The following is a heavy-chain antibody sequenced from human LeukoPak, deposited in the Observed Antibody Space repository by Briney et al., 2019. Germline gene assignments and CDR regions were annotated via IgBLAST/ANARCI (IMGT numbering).Heavy chain of an antibody. J-gene: IGHJ4*02. D-gene: IGHD5-18*01. V-gene: IGHV4-4*07. CDR1: GGSISANY. Sequence: SETLSLACTVSGGSISANYWIWMRQPAGKGLEYIGRIYSSGSTNYNPSLKSRVTMSVDTSKNQFSLKLSSVTAADTAVYYCARGRKGIQLWQNWGQGTLVTVSS. CDR3: ARGRKGIQLWQN. CDR2: IYSSGST.